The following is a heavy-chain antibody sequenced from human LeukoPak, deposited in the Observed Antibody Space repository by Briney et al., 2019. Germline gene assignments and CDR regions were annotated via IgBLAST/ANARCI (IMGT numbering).Heavy chain of an antibody. D-gene: IGHD6-19*01. J-gene: IGHJ4*02. CDR3: ARKGIAVAGDFDY. CDR2: ISSTSTT. CDR1: GFTFGSYT. V-gene: IGHV3-48*01. Sequence: GGSLRLSCAVSGFTFGSYTMNWVRQAPGKGLEWVSHISSTSTTYYADSVKGRFTTSRDNAKNLLYLQMNSLRAEDTAVYYCARKGIAVAGDFDYWGQGTLVTVSS.